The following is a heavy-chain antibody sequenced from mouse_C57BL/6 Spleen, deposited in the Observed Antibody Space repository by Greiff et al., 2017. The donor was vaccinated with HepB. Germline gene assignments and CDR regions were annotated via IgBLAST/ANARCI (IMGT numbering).Heavy chain of an antibody. CDR3: AREGDDYLFAY. Sequence: EVQVVESGGDLVKPGGSLKLSCAASGFTFSSYGMSWVRQTPDKRLEWVATISSGGSYTYYPDSVKGRFTISRDNAKNTLYLQMSSLKSEDTAMYYCAREGDDYLFAYWGQGTLVTVSA. CDR2: ISSGGSYT. CDR1: GFTFSSYG. D-gene: IGHD2-4*01. V-gene: IGHV5-6*01. J-gene: IGHJ3*01.